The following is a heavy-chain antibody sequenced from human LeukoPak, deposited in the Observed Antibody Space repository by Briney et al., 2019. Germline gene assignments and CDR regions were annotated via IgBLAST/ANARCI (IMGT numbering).Heavy chain of an antibody. CDR1: GFTFDDFA. CDR2: INWISDSI. J-gene: IGHJ4*02. CDR3: VKGSGFYTYDLDYFDY. D-gene: IGHD3/OR15-3a*01. Sequence: GGSLRLSCAASGFTFDDFAMHWVRQAPGKGLEWVSGINWISDSIGYADSVKGRFIISRDNAKNSLYLQMNSLRPEDTAFYYCVKGSGFYTYDLDYFDYWGQGTLVTVSS. V-gene: IGHV3-9*01.